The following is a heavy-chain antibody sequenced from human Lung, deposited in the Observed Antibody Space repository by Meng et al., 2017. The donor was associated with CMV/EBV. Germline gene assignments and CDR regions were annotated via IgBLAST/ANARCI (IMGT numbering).Heavy chain of an antibody. V-gene: IGHV1-69*10. CDR2: IIPILGIA. D-gene: IGHD2-2*01. J-gene: IGHJ4*02. CDR3: ARGTGYCSSTSCWGPDDPSYYFDY. CDR1: GGTFSSYA. Sequence: SXXVSXKASGGTFSSYAISWVRQAPGQGLEWMGGIIPILGIANYAQKFQGRVTITADKSTSTAYMELSSLRSEDTAVYYCARGTGYCSSTSCWGPDDPSYYFDYWXQGT.